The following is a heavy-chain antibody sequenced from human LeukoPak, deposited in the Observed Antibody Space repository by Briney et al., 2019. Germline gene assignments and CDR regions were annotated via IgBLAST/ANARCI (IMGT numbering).Heavy chain of an antibody. CDR1: GFTFSSYG. Sequence: GSLRLSCAASGFTFSSYGMHWVRQAPGKGLEWVAFIRYDGSNKYYADSVKGRFTISRDNSKNTLYLQMNSLRAEDTAVYYCARVRGKGFFDAFDIWGQGTMVTVSS. CDR2: IRYDGSNK. J-gene: IGHJ3*02. CDR3: ARVRGKGFFDAFDI. V-gene: IGHV3-30*02. D-gene: IGHD3-16*01.